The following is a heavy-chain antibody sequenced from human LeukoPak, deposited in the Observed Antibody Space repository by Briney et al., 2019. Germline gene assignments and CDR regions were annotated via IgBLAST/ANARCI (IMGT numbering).Heavy chain of an antibody. CDR3: AREYSSGWYNSYWFDP. J-gene: IGHJ5*02. V-gene: IGHV4-39*02. Sequence: SETLSLTCTVSGGSISSGSYYWSWIRQPPGKGLEWIGSIYYSGSTYYNPSLKSRVTISVDTSKNQFSLKLGSVTAADTAVYYCAREYSSGWYNSYWFDPWGQGTLVTVSS. CDR1: GGSISSGSYY. CDR2: IYYSGST. D-gene: IGHD6-19*01.